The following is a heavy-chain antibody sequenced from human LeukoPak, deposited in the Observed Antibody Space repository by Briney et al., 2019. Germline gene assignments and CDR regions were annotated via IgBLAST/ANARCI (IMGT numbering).Heavy chain of an antibody. J-gene: IGHJ3*02. CDR1: GGSISSYY. CDR2: IYYSGST. CDR3: ARVQRGGYDMGLWAAFDI. V-gene: IGHV4-59*01. Sequence: SETLSLTCTVSGGSISSYYWSWIRQPPGKGLEWIGYIYYSGSTNYNPSLKSRVTISVDTSKNQFSLKLSSVTAADTAVYYCARVQRGGYDMGLWAAFDIWGQGTMVTVSS. D-gene: IGHD5-12*01.